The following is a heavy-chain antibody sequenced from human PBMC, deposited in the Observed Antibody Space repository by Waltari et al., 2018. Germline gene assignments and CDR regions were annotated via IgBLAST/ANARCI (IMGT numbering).Heavy chain of an antibody. J-gene: IGHJ4*02. CDR3: ARAPTRLIGYSSGSDY. D-gene: IGHD6-19*01. CDR2: INPNSGGT. Sequence: QVQLVQSGAEVKKPGASVKVSCKASGYTFTGYYMHWVRQAPGQGLEWMGRINPNSGGTNYAQKFQGRVTMTRDTSISTAYMELSRLRSDDTAVYYCARAPTRLIGYSSGSDYWGQGTLVTVSS. V-gene: IGHV1-2*06. CDR1: GYTFTGYY.